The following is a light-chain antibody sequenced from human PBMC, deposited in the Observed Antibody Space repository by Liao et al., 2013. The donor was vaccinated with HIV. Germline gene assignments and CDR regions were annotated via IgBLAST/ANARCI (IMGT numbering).Light chain of an antibody. Sequence: SYELTQPPSVSVSPGQTASVTCSGDKLGDDYACWYQQKPGQSPVLVIYHDTKRPSGIPERFSGSISGNTATLAISETQAVDEADYYCQAWDSSTGVFGRRD. V-gene: IGLV3-1*01. J-gene: IGLJ2*01. CDR2: HDT. CDR1: KLGDDY. CDR3: QAWDSSTGV.